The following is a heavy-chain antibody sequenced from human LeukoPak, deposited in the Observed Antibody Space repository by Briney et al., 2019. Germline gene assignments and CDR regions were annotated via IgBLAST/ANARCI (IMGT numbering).Heavy chain of an antibody. D-gene: IGHD3-3*01. CDR1: GGTFSSYG. Sequence: SVRVSCKASGGTFSSYGISWVRQAPGQGLEWMGRIIPIYGTANYAQKFQGRATITTDESTSTVYMELSSLRSEDTAVYYCARDVGLDNDFWGGDMDVWGKGTTVIVSS. CDR3: ARDVGLDNDFWGGDMDV. J-gene: IGHJ6*03. CDR2: IIPIYGTA. V-gene: IGHV1-69*05.